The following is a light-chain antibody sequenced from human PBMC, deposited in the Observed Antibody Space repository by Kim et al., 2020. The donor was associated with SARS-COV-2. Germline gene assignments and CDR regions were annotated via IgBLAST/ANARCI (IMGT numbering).Light chain of an antibody. V-gene: IGLV3-19*01. J-gene: IGLJ2*01. Sequence: VAWGQTLRITCQGDSLRSYSATRYQQKPGQAPILVNYGKNNRPSGIPDRFSGSSSGNTASLTITGTQAGDEAGYYCNSRDSNDNVVFGGGTKLTVL. CDR1: SLRSYS. CDR2: GKN. CDR3: NSRDSNDNVV.